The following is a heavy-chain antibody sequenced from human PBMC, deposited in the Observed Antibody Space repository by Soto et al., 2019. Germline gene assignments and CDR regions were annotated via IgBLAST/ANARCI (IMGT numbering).Heavy chain of an antibody. CDR2: IYYSGST. J-gene: IGHJ4*02. CDR1: GGSISSYY. V-gene: IGHV4-59*12. CDR3: ATDVALPGIVVPGAYHAGHGG. Sequence: SETLSLTCTVSGGSISSYYWSWIRQPPGKGLEWIGYIYYSGSTRYSPSFQGQVTISADKSISTAYLQWGSLKASDTAMYYCATDVALPGIVVPGAYHAGHGGWGQGTLVTVSS. D-gene: IGHD6-19*01.